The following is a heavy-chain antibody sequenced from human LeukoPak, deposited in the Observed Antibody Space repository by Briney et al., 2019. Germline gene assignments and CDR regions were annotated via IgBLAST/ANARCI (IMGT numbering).Heavy chain of an antibody. J-gene: IGHJ4*02. Sequence: GGSLRLSCAASGFTFSSYSMNWVRQALGKGLEWVSSISSSSSYIYYADSVKGRFTISRDNAKNSLYLQMNSLRAEDTAVYYCARYPQISSWYAPDYYFDYWGQGTLVTVSS. CDR1: GFTFSSYS. CDR3: ARYPQISSWYAPDYYFDY. V-gene: IGHV3-21*01. CDR2: ISSSSSYI. D-gene: IGHD6-13*01.